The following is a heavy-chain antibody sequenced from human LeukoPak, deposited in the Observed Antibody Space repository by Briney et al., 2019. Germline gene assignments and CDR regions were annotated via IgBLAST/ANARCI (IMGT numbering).Heavy chain of an antibody. CDR3: AREYDSSGYSQRSAFNI. D-gene: IGHD3-22*01. CDR2: MNPNSGNT. CDR1: GYTFTSYD. J-gene: IGHJ3*02. Sequence: ASVKVSCKASGYTFTSYDINWVRQATGQGLEWMGWMNPNSGNTGYAQKFQGRVTMTRDMSTSTVYMELSSLRSEDTAVYYCAREYDSSGYSQRSAFNIWGQGTMVTVSS. V-gene: IGHV1-8*01.